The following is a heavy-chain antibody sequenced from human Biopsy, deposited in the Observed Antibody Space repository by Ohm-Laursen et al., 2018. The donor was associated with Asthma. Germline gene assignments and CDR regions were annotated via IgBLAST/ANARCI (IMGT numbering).Heavy chain of an antibody. CDR3: ARVFESSEWGPFYHFGLDV. CDR1: GFSFSDYY. J-gene: IGHJ6*02. CDR2: ISSSGSTT. Sequence: SLRLSCSASGFSFSDYYMTWMRQAPGKGLEWVSFISSSGSTTYPAESVKGRFTISRDNAQKSLLLQMGSLRAEDTAIYYCARVFESSEWGPFYHFGLDVWGQGTTVAVSS. V-gene: IGHV3-11*01. D-gene: IGHD6-25*01.